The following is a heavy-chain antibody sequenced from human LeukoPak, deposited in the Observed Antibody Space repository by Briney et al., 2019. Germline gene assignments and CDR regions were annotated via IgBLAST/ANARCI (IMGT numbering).Heavy chain of an antibody. Sequence: GGSLRLSCAASGFTFSSCGMHWVRQAPGKGLEWVAFIRYDGSNKYYADSVKGRFTISRDNSKNTLYLQMNSLRAEDTAVYYCAKDQMVRGVISPLDYWGQGTLVTVSS. V-gene: IGHV3-30*02. CDR1: GFTFSSCG. CDR3: AKDQMVRGVISPLDY. J-gene: IGHJ4*02. CDR2: IRYDGSNK. D-gene: IGHD3-10*01.